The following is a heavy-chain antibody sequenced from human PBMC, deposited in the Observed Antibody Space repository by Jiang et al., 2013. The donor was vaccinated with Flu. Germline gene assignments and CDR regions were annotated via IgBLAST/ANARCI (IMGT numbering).Heavy chain of an antibody. CDR2: FSYSGTT. V-gene: IGHV4-59*11. CDR3: AKNRASLDY. J-gene: IGHJ4*02. D-gene: IGHD3-10*01. CDR1: GGSITSHY. Sequence: SGPGLVKPSETLSLTCIVSGGSITSHYWSWIRQPPGGGLEWIGSFSYSGTTSYNPSLKSRVTISVDTSKNQFSLKLNSVTAADTAVYYCAKNRASLDYWGQGTLVTVSP.